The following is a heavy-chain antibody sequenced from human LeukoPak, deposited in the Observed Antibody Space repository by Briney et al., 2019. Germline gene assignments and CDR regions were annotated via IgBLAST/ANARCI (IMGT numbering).Heavy chain of an antibody. J-gene: IGHJ6*02. Sequence: GASVKVSCKASGGTFSSYAISWVRQAPGQGLEWMGRIIPILGIANYAQKFQGRVTITADKSTSTAYMELSSLRSEDTAVYYCARDQAGYSYELYHYYYYGMDVWGQGTTVTVSS. D-gene: IGHD5-18*01. CDR1: GGTFSSYA. V-gene: IGHV1-69*04. CDR3: ARDQAGYSYELYHYYYYGMDV. CDR2: IIPILGIA.